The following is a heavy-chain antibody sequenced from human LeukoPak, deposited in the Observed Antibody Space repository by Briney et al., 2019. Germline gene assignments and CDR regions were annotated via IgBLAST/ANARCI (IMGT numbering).Heavy chain of an antibody. CDR2: ISSSSSYI. Sequence: GGSLRLSCAASGFTFSSYSMNWVRQAPGKGLEWVSSISSSSSYIYYADSVKGRFTISRDNAKNSLYLQMNSLRAEDTAMYYCARGLRDRYGMDVWGQGTTVTVSS. CDR1: GFTFSSYS. J-gene: IGHJ6*02. CDR3: ARGLRDRYGMDV. V-gene: IGHV3-21*01.